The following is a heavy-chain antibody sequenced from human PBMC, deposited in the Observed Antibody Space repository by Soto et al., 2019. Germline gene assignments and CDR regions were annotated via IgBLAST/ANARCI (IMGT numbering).Heavy chain of an antibody. J-gene: IGHJ4*02. CDR1: GYSISSGYY. V-gene: IGHV4-38-2*02. CDR2: IYHSGRT. CDR3: ARDPEQQPFDY. Sequence: PSETLSLTCAVSGYSISSGYYWGWIRQPPGKGLEWIGSIYHSGRTYYNPHLKSRVTISVDTSKNQCSLKLSSVTAAQTAVYYLARDPEQQPFDYGGQGTLVTVTS. D-gene: IGHD6-13*01.